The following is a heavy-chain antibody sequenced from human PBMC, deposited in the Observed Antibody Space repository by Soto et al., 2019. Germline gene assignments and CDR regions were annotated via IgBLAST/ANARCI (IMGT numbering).Heavy chain of an antibody. J-gene: IGHJ5*02. D-gene: IGHD3-3*01. CDR1: GGSISSGGYS. V-gene: IGHV4-30-2*01. CDR3: ARVPGDFWSGYYSWFDP. CDR2: IYHSGST. Sequence: QLQLQESGSGLVKPSQTLSLTCAVSGGSISSGGYSWSWIRQPPGKGLEWIGYIYHSGSTYSNPTLTGRVNISVDRSKNQFSQQLSSVTAAYTAVYYCARVPGDFWSGYYSWFDPWGQGTLVTVSS.